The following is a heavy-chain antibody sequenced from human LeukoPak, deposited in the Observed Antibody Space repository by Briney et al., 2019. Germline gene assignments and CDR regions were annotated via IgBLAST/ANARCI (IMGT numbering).Heavy chain of an antibody. CDR1: GGSISSYY. Sequence: SETLSLTCTVSGGSISSYYWSWIRQPPGKGLEWIGYIYYSGSTNYNPSLKSRVTISVDTSKNQFSLKLSSVTAADTAVYYCARDRGVRGATEFDYWGQGTLVTVSS. D-gene: IGHD3-10*01. CDR3: ARDRGVRGATEFDY. CDR2: IYYSGST. J-gene: IGHJ4*02. V-gene: IGHV4-59*12.